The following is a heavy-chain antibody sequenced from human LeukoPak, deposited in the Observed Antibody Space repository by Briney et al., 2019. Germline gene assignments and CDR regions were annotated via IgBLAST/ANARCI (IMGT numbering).Heavy chain of an antibody. J-gene: IGHJ4*02. V-gene: IGHV4-38-2*02. CDR1: GYSISSGYY. CDR2: IYYSGST. D-gene: IGHD3-16*02. Sequence: SETLSLTCTVSGYSISSGYYWGWIRQPPGKGLEWIGSIYYSGSTYYNPSLKSRVTISVDTSKNQFSLKLSSVTAADTAVYYCARQGYYDYVWGSYRQVDFDYWGQGTLVTVSS. CDR3: ARQGYYDYVWGSYRQVDFDY.